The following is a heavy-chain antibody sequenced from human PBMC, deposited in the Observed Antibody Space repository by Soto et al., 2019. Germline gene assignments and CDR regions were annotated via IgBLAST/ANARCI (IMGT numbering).Heavy chain of an antibody. Sequence: QVQLVQSGAELKKPGSSVKVSCKASGGTLSSYAVNWVRQAPGQGLEWVGGIIPIFDKQNYAQRFQGRVRLTADKSKHTAYMELRSLTFEDTDIYYCAISADFCSGGIGVWGQGATVTVSS. CDR2: IIPIFDKQ. D-gene: IGHD3-3*01. CDR1: GGTLSSYA. CDR3: AISADFCSGGIGV. V-gene: IGHV1-69*06. J-gene: IGHJ6*02.